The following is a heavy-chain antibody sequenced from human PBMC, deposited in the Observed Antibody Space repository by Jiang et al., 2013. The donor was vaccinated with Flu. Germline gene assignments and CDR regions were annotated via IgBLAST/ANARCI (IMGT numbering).Heavy chain of an antibody. V-gene: IGHV2-5*01. CDR2: IYWNDDK. CDR1: GFSLSTSGVG. CDR3: AHSLGKSRDGFTLKIYYFDY. J-gene: IGHJ4*02. Sequence: VKPTQTLTLTCTFSGFSLSTSGVGVGWIRQPPGKALEWLALIYWNDDKRYSPSLKSRLTITKDTSKNQVVLTMTNMDPVDTATYYCAHSLGKSRDGFTLKIYYFDYWAREPWSPSPQ. D-gene: IGHD5-24*01.